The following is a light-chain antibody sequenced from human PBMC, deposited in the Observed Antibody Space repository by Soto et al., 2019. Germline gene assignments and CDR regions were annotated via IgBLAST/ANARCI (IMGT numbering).Light chain of an antibody. J-gene: IGKJ4*01. CDR3: MKTLQTPLT. CDR1: QSLLYRSNNKNY. V-gene: IGKV4-1*01. Sequence: DIVMTQSPGSLAVSLCERATISCKSSQSLLYRSNNKNYLAWYQQKPGQPPRLLIYWDSTRESGVPDRFSGSGSGADLSLSISRLQAEDVGIYSCMKTLQTPLTFGGGTKVDIK. CDR2: WDS.